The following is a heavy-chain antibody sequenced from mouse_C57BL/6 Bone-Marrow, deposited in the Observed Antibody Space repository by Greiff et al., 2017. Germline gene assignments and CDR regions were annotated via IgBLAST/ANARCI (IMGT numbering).Heavy chain of an antibody. CDR2: IYPSDGNT. D-gene: IGHD2-2*01. CDR3: ASGCRYFDV. Sequence: VQLQQSGAELVRPGTSVKLSCKASGYTFTSYCMHWVKQRPGQGLEWIGVIYPSDGNTNYNEKFKGQATLTVDTSSSPASMQLSSLTSEGYAGDHCASGCRYFDVWGTGTTVTVSS. V-gene: IGHV1-59*01. CDR1: GYTFTSYC. J-gene: IGHJ1*03.